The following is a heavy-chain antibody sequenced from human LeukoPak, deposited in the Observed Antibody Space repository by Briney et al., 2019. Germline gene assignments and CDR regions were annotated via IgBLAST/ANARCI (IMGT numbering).Heavy chain of an antibody. CDR2: IYSGDNT. Sequence: GGSLRLSCAASGFTVSSNYMSWVRQAPGKGLEWVSVIYSGDNTYYADSVKGRFTISRDNSKNTLYLQMNSLRAEDTAVYYCAKVISSSWADYWGQGTLVTVSS. CDR3: AKVISSSWADY. CDR1: GFTVSSNY. D-gene: IGHD6-13*01. V-gene: IGHV3-66*01. J-gene: IGHJ4*02.